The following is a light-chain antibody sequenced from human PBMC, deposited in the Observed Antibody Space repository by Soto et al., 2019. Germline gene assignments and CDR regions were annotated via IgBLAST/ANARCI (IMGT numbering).Light chain of an antibody. J-gene: IGKJ1*01. CDR1: QSVSSN. CDR2: SAS. V-gene: IGKV3-15*01. CDR3: QQYNNWPPWT. Sequence: EIVMTQSPATLSVSPGERATLSCRASQSVSSNLAWYQQKPGQAPSLLIYSASTRATGIPARFSGSGSGTEFTLTISSLQSEDCAVYYCQQYNNWPPWTFGQGTKVEIK.